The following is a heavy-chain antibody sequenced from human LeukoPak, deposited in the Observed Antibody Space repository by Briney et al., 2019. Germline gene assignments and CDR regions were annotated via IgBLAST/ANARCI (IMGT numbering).Heavy chain of an antibody. CDR3: AKDHDSSGWYYFDY. D-gene: IGHD6-19*01. J-gene: IGHJ4*02. CDR1: GFTFSSYG. CDR2: ISYDGSNK. V-gene: IGHV3-30*18. Sequence: GRSLRLSCAASGFTFSSYGMHWVRQAPGKGLEWVAVISYDGSNKYYADSVKGRFTISRDDSKNTLYLQMNSLRAEDTAVYYCAKDHDSSGWYYFDYWGQGTLVTVSS.